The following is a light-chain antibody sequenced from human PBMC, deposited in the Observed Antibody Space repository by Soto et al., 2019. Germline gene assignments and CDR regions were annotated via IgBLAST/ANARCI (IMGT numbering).Light chain of an antibody. CDR1: SSDVCGYNY. J-gene: IGLJ2*01. CDR2: EVS. CDR3: SSYAGSNNVV. Sequence: QSALTQPPSASGSPGQSVTISCTGTSSDVCGYNYVSWYQQHPGKAPKLMIYEVSKRPSGVPARFSGSKSGNTASLTVSGLQAEDEADYYCSSYAGSNNVVFGGGTKLTVL. V-gene: IGLV2-8*01.